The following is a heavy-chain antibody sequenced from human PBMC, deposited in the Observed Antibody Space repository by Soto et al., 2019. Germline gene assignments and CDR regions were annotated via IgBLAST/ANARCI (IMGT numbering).Heavy chain of an antibody. V-gene: IGHV2-5*02. J-gene: IGHJ3*02. D-gene: IGHD3-22*01. Sequence: QITLKESGPTLVKPTQTLTLTCTFSGFSLSTGGAGVGWIRQPPGKALECLALIYWDDDKYYSPSLRGRLTITKDTSKNHVVLTMTNVDPVDTATYFCAHRRIDSSRIWNSGTFDIWGQGTMVTVSS. CDR3: AHRRIDSSRIWNSGTFDI. CDR2: IYWDDDK. CDR1: GFSLSTGGAG.